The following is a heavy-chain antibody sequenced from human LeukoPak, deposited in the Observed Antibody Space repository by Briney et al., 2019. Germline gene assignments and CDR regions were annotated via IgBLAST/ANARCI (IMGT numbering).Heavy chain of an antibody. CDR1: GGSISSGSYY. CDR3: AGNYDFWIRRPEYYFDY. V-gene: IGHV4-61*02. D-gene: IGHD3-3*01. J-gene: IGHJ4*02. Sequence: PSQTLSFTCTVSGGSISSGSYYWSWIRQPAGKGLEWIGRIYTSGSTNYNPSLKSRVTISVDTSKNQFSLKLSSVTAADTAVYYCAGNYDFWIRRPEYYFDYWGQGTLVTVSS. CDR2: IYTSGST.